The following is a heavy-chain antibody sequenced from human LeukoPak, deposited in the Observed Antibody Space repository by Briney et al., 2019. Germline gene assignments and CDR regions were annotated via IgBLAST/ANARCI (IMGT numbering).Heavy chain of an antibody. CDR2: IYYSGST. V-gene: IGHV4-39*01. Sequence: SETLSLTYTVSGGSISSSSYYWGWIRQPPGRGLEWIGTIYYSGSTYYNPSLKSRLTISVDTSKNQFSLKLSSVTATDTALYYSARKSGRDSWFDPWGRGTLVTVSS. CDR1: GGSISSSSYY. CDR3: ARKSGRDSWFDP. J-gene: IGHJ5*02. D-gene: IGHD3-3*01.